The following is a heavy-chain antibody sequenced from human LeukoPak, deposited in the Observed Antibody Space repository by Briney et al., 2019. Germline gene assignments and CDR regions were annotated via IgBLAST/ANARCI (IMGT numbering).Heavy chain of an antibody. CDR3: ARAGRWLVRGYYFDY. D-gene: IGHD6-19*01. Sequence: GGSLRLSCAASGFTFSSYAMSWVRQAPGKGLEWVANIKQDGSEKYYVDSVKGRFTISRDNAKNSLYLQMNSLRAEDTAVYYCARAGRWLVRGYYFDYWGQGTLVTVSS. V-gene: IGHV3-7*01. CDR2: IKQDGSEK. J-gene: IGHJ4*02. CDR1: GFTFSSYA.